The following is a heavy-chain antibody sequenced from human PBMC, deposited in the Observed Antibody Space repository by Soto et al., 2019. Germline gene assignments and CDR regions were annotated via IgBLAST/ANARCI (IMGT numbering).Heavy chain of an antibody. D-gene: IGHD4-17*01. V-gene: IGHV1-69*05. Sequence: SVKVSCKDSGGTSRNYVISWVRQAPGQGLEWMGGIIPIFGTPTYAQKFQGRFTISRDNAENSVYLEMDSLRAEDTALYYCARDVDADFRTDFDYWGRGTLVTVSS. CDR1: GGTSRNYV. CDR3: ARDVDADFRTDFDY. CDR2: IIPIFGTP. J-gene: IGHJ4*02.